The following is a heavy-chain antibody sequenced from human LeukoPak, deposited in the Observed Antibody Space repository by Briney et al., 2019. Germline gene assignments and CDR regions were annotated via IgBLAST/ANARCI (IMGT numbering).Heavy chain of an antibody. CDR3: ARAHSSGWFRRYYYYGMDV. Sequence: ASVKVSCKASGYTFTSYDINWVRQATGQGLEWMGWMNPNSGNTGYAQKFQGRVTMTRNTSISTAYMELSSLRSEDTAMYYCARAHSSGWFRRYYYYGMDVWGQGTTVTVSS. V-gene: IGHV1-8*01. CDR2: MNPNSGNT. J-gene: IGHJ6*02. CDR1: GYTFTSYD. D-gene: IGHD6-19*01.